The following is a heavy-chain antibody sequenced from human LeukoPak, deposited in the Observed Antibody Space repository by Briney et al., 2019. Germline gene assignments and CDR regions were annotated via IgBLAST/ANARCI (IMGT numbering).Heavy chain of an antibody. CDR2: IIPIFGTA. CDR1: GGTFSSYA. Sequence: SVKVSCKASGGTFSSYAISWVRQAPGQGLEWMGGIIPIFGTANYAQKFQGRVTITADESTSTAYMELSSLRSEDTAVYYCACSGGTSGNWFDPWGQGTLVTVSS. V-gene: IGHV1-69*13. J-gene: IGHJ5*02. CDR3: ACSGGTSGNWFDP. D-gene: IGHD2-15*01.